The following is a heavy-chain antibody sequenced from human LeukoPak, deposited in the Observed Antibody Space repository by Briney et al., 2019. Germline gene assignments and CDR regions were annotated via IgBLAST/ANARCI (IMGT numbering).Heavy chain of an antibody. CDR2: INQDGSEK. V-gene: IGHV3-7*01. J-gene: IGHJ4*02. D-gene: IGHD3-16*02. Sequence: GGSLRVSCAASGFLLSSYWMSWVRQAPGKGLEWVANINQDGSEKDYVDSVKGRFTISRDNAKKSQYLQMNSLRVEDTAVYYCAREQDDYVWGSYRANDYWGQGTLVTVSS. CDR1: GFLLSSYW. CDR3: AREQDDYVWGSYRANDY.